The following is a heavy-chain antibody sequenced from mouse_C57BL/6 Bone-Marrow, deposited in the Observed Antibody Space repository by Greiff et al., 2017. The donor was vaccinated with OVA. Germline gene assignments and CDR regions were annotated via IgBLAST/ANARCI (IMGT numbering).Heavy chain of an antibody. V-gene: IGHV2-3*01. J-gene: IGHJ1*03. CDR3: AKEDDSHWYVDV. CDR2: IWGDGST. CDR1: GFSLTSYG. D-gene: IGHD2-13*01. Sequence: QVQLQQSGPGLVAPSQSLSISCTVSGFSLTSYGVSWVRQPPGKGLEWMGVIWGDGSTTYHSALISRLSTSKDNSKSKVFLKLNSLQTDDTARDCCAKEDDSHWYVDVWGTGTTVTVSS.